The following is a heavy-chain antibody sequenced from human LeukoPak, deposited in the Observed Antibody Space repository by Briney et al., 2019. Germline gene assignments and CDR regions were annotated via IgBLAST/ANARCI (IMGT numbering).Heavy chain of an antibody. CDR1: GFTRSGYW. J-gene: IGHJ4*02. Sequence: PGGSLRLSCAASGFTRSGYWMHWIRQAPGEGLVWVSRMNSDGTVTTYADSVRGRFTISRDNAKNNLYLQMSSLRADDTAVYYCARYVVASACFDSWGQGTPVTVSS. D-gene: IGHD2-21*01. CDR3: ARYVVASACFDS. V-gene: IGHV3-74*01. CDR2: MNSDGTVT.